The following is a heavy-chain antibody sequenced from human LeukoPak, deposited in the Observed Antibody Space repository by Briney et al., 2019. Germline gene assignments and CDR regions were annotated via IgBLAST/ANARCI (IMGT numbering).Heavy chain of an antibody. CDR1: GFTFSSYG. Sequence: PGRSLRLSCAASGFTFSSYGMHWVRQAPGKGLEWVAVIWYDGSNKYYADSVKGRFTISRDNSKNTLYLQMNSLRAEDTAVYYCARDPRAGSYSFWWFDPWGQGTLVTVSS. D-gene: IGHD1-26*01. V-gene: IGHV3-33*01. CDR3: ARDPRAGSYSFWWFDP. CDR2: IWYDGSNK. J-gene: IGHJ5*02.